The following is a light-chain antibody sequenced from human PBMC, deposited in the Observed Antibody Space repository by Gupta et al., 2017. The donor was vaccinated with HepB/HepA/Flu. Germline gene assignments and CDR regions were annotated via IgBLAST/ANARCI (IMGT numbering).Light chain of an antibody. V-gene: IGLV2-14*01. J-gene: IGLJ2*01. CDR3: CSYTTSNTRV. CDR2: DVS. Sequence: QSALTQPASVSGAPGQSITISWTGTSNDIGAYNYVSWYQQFPGKAHKLIIYDVSNRSAGFSNRFSGSKSGNTAALTIAELQVEDEADYYFCSYTTSNTRVFGGGTKLTVL. CDR1: SNDIGAYNY.